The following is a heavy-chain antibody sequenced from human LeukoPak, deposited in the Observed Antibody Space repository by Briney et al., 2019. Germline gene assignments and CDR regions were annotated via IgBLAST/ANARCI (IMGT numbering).Heavy chain of an antibody. Sequence: ASVKVSCKASGYTFTSYAMHWVRQAPGQRLEWMGWINAGNGNTKYSQKFQGRVTITRDTSASTAYMELSSLRSEDTAVYYCARGPQSEWLVFDYYYYGMDVWGQGTTVTASS. V-gene: IGHV1-3*01. CDR1: GYTFTSYA. J-gene: IGHJ6*02. CDR3: ARGPQSEWLVFDYYYYGMDV. CDR2: INAGNGNT. D-gene: IGHD6-19*01.